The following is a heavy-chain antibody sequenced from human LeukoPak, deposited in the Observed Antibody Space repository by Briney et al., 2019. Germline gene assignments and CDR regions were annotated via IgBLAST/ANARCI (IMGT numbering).Heavy chain of an antibody. CDR1: GGSFSGYY. CDR2: INHSGST. Sequence: SETLSLTCAVYGGSFSGYYWSWIRQPPGKGLEWIGEINHSGSTNYNPALKSRVTISVDTSKNQFSLKLSSVTAADTAVYYCARHQGVVVITTYYYYYIDVWGKGTTVTISS. J-gene: IGHJ6*03. CDR3: ARHQGVVVITTYYYYYIDV. V-gene: IGHV4-34*01. D-gene: IGHD3-22*01.